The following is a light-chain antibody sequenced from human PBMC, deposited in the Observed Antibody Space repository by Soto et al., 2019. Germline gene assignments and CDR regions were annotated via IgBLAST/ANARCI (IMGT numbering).Light chain of an antibody. Sequence: QSALTQPASVSGSPGQSITISCTGTSSDVGGYNFVSWFQQHPGKAPKLMIYDVSNRPSGVSNRFSGSKSANTASLTISGLQAEDEADYYCSSYSSSRDVLFGGGTKLHRP. CDR3: SSYSSSRDVL. V-gene: IGLV2-14*01. CDR1: SSDVGGYNF. J-gene: IGLJ2*01. CDR2: DVS.